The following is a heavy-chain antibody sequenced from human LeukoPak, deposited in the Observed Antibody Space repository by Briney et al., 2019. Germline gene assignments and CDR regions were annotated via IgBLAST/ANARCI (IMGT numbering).Heavy chain of an antibody. CDR2: IYYCGST. D-gene: IGHD2-15*01. Sequence: SQTLSLTCTVSGGSISSGGYYWSWIRQHPGKGLEWIGYIYYCGSTYYNPSLKSRVTISVDTSKNQFSLKLSSVTAADTAVYYCARAGYCSGGSCYADGFDPWGQGTLVTVSS. V-gene: IGHV4-31*03. J-gene: IGHJ5*02. CDR1: GGSISSGGYY. CDR3: ARAGYCSGGSCYADGFDP.